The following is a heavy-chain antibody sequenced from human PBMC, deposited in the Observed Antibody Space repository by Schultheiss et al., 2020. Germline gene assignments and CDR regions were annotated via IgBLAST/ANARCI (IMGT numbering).Heavy chain of an antibody. J-gene: IGHJ3*02. CDR3: ARGTRGVYCSSTSCYAFDI. V-gene: IGHV4-34*01. CDR1: GGSFSGYY. D-gene: IGHD2-2*01. CDR2: INHSGST. Sequence: SATLSLTCAVYGGSFSGYYWSWIRQPPGKGLEWIGEINHSGSTNYNPSLKSRVTISVDTSKNQFSLKLSSVTAADTAVYYCARGTRGVYCSSTSCYAFDIWGQGKMGTVSS.